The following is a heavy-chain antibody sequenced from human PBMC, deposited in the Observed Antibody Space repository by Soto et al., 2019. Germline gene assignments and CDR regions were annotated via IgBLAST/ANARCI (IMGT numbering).Heavy chain of an antibody. J-gene: IGHJ4*02. CDR1: GFTFSSYS. CDR3: ARSEVVALYYFDY. D-gene: IGHD2-15*01. Sequence: GGSLRLSCAASGFTFSSYSMNWVRQAPGKGLEWVSYITSSSDTIYYADSVKGRFTISRDNAKNSLYLQMNGLRGEDTAVYYCARSEVVALYYFDYWGQGTLVTVSS. CDR2: ITSSSDTI. V-gene: IGHV3-48*01.